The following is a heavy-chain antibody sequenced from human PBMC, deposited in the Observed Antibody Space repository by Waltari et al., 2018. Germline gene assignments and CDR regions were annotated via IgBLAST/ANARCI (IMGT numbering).Heavy chain of an antibody. Sequence: EIQVVESGGGLVQPGGSLRLSCTASGFTFSRDWMSWVRQAPGKGVEWVANIKHYRTTKFYLDSVKGRFTISRDNAQNTVYLQMNSLRVEDTALYYCARAVDVADYWGQGTLVTVSS. CDR2: IKHYRTTK. CDR1: GFTFSRDW. D-gene: IGHD5-12*01. CDR3: ARAVDVADY. V-gene: IGHV3-7*01. J-gene: IGHJ4*02.